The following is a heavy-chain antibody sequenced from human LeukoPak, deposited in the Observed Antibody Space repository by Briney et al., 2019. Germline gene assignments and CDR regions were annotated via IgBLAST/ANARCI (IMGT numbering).Heavy chain of an antibody. J-gene: IGHJ3*02. V-gene: IGHV3-9*01. CDR2: ISWNSGSI. D-gene: IGHD1-26*01. CDR1: GFTFDDYA. Sequence: GRSLRLSCAASGFTFDDYAMHWVRQAPGKGLEWVSGISWNSGSIGYADSVKGRFTISRDNAKNSLYLQMNSLRAEDTALYYCAKDLVVGATTDAFDIWGQGTMVTVSS. CDR3: AKDLVVGATTDAFDI.